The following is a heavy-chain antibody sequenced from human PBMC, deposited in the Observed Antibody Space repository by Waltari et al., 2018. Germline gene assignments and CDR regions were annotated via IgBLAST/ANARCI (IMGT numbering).Heavy chain of an antibody. Sequence: QVQLQQWGAGLLKPSETLSLTCAVYGGSFSGYYWSWIRQPPGKGLEWIGEINHSGSTNYNPSLKSRFTISRDNSKNTLYLQMNSLRAEDTAVYYCARESQQLTPYNWFDPWGQGTLVTVSS. CDR2: INHSGST. CDR3: ARESQQLTPYNWFDP. J-gene: IGHJ5*02. CDR1: GGSFSGYY. D-gene: IGHD6-13*01. V-gene: IGHV4-34*01.